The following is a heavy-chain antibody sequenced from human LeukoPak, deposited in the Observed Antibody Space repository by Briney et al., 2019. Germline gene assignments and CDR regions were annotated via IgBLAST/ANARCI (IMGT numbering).Heavy chain of an antibody. CDR1: GFTFSSYA. V-gene: IGHV3-21*01. CDR3: ARDPYSGNYGAYYYYCMDV. CDR2: ITSGSSYI. Sequence: PGGSLRLSCAASGFTFSSYAMHWVRQAPGQRLEWVSSITSGSSYIYYADSVKGRFTISRDNAKSSLYLQMDSLRAEDTAVYYCARDPYSGNYGAYYYYCMDVWGKGTTVTISS. J-gene: IGHJ6*03. D-gene: IGHD1-26*01.